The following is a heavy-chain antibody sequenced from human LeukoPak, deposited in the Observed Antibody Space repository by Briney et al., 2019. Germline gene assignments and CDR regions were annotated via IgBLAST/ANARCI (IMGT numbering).Heavy chain of an antibody. V-gene: IGHV4-39*01. D-gene: IGHD3-9*01. CDR3: ARNDWLQHFDY. CDR1: GGSISSSSYY. CDR2: IYYSGST. Sequence: SETLSLTCTVSGGSISSSSYYWGWIRQPPGKGLEWIGSIYYSGSTYYDPSLKSRVTISVDTSKNQFSLKLSSVTAADTAVYYCARNDWLQHFDYWGQGTLVTVSS. J-gene: IGHJ4*02.